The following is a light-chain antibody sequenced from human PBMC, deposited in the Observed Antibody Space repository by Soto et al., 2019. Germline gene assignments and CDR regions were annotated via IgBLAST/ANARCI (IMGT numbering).Light chain of an antibody. CDR2: AAS. J-gene: IGKJ1*01. CDR3: PQYGNATWT. V-gene: IGKV3-20*01. CDR1: QSVSSY. Sequence: EVVFTQSPATLSLSPGESATLSCRASQSVSSYLAWYPQKPGQPPRLLIYAASSRETGIPDRLSGSGAGTDFTRTISRLEPEDLAVDYCPQYGNATWTFGQGTKVDIK.